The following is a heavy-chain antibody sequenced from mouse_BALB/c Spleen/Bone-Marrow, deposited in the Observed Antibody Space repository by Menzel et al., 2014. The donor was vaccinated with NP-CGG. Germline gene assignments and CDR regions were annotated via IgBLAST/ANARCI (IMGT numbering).Heavy chain of an antibody. J-gene: IGHJ4*01. V-gene: IGHV3-2*02. CDR2: ITYSDNT. CDR3: ARSTMRGAMDY. Sequence: EVQLQQSGPGLVKPSQSLSLTCTVTGYSITSDYAWNWIRQFPGNKLEWMGYITYSDNTNYNPSLKSRISITRDASKNQFFLQLNSVTTEDTATYYCARSTMRGAMDYWGQGTSDTVSS. CDR1: GYSITSDYA. D-gene: IGHD2-4*01.